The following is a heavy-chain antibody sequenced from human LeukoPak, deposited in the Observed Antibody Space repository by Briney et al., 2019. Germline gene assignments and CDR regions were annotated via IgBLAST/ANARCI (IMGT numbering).Heavy chain of an antibody. Sequence: GGSLRLSCVASGFTFSSYWMHWVRQAPGKGLVWVSRINSDGSSTSYADSVKGRFTISRDNAKNTLYLQMNSLRAEDTAVYYCARDSLSWWELPFDPWGQGTLVTVSS. CDR3: ARDSLSWWELPFDP. J-gene: IGHJ5*02. V-gene: IGHV3-74*01. CDR2: INSDGSST. D-gene: IGHD1-26*01. CDR1: GFTFSSYW.